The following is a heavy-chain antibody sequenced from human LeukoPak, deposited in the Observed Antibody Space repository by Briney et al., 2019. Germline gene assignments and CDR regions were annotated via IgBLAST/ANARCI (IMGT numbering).Heavy chain of an antibody. V-gene: IGHV5-51*01. CDR2: IYPGDSDT. Sequence: GESLKISCKGSGYSFTSYWIGWVRQMPGKGLEWMGIIYPGDSDTRYSPSFQGQVTISADKSISTAYLQWSSLKASDTAMYYCARLFGSVTTRRGEPRGFDYWGQGTLVTVSS. D-gene: IGHD4-17*01. CDR3: ARLFGSVTTRRGEPRGFDY. CDR1: GYSFTSYW. J-gene: IGHJ4*02.